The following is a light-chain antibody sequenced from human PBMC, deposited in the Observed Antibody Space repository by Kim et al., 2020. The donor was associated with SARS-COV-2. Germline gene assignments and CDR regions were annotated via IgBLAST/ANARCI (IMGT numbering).Light chain of an antibody. CDR2: GAS. CDR1: QSVGSN. V-gene: IGKV3-15*01. CDR3: QEYNNWPLT. J-gene: IGKJ4*01. Sequence: GSPGERAALPCRASQSVGSNLAWYQQKPGQAPRLLIYGASTRATGIPARFSGSGSGTEFSLTISSLQSEDFAVYYCQEYNNWPLTFGGGTKVDIK.